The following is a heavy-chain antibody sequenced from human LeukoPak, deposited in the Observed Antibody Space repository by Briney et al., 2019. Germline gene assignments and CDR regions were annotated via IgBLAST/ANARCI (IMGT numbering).Heavy chain of an antibody. J-gene: IGHJ4*02. D-gene: IGHD6-19*01. CDR3: ARRPDRLGLDY. Sequence: SETLSLTCTVSGGSISSSSYYWGWIRQPPGKGLEWIGSIYYSGSTYYNPSLKSRVTISVDTSKNRFSLKLSSVTAADTAVYYCARRPDRLGLDYWGQGTLVTVSS. CDR2: IYYSGST. CDR1: GGSISSSSYY. V-gene: IGHV4-39*01.